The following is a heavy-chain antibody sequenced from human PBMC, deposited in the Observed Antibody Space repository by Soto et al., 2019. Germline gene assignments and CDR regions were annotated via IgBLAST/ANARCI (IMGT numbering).Heavy chain of an antibody. V-gene: IGHV4-31*03. J-gene: IGHJ4*02. CDR1: GGSISSGGYY. Sequence: SETLSLTCTVSGGSISSGGYYWSWIRQHPGKGLEWIGYIYYSGSTYYNPSLKSRVTISVDTSKNQFSLKLSSVTAADTAVYYCAREYGDITMIGGAFDYWGQGTLVTVSS. CDR2: IYYSGST. CDR3: AREYGDITMIGGAFDY. D-gene: IGHD3-22*01.